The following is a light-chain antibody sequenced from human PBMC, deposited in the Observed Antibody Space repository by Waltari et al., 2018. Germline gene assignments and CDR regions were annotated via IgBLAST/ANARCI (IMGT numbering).Light chain of an antibody. CDR2: AAS. Sequence: DIQLTQSPSFLSASVGDRVTTTCRASQGLSSYLAWYQQQPGEAPTPLISAASTLQSGVPSRFSGSGSETEFTLKISSLQPEDFATYYCQQLNSFPYTFGQGTKLDIK. J-gene: IGKJ2*01. CDR3: QQLNSFPYT. CDR1: QGLSSY. V-gene: IGKV1-9*01.